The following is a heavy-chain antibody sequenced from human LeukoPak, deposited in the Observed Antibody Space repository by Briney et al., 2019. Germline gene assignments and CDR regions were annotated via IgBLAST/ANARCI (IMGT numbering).Heavy chain of an antibody. CDR2: ISDSGSST. Sequence: GGSLRLSCTASGFTLSSYAMAWVRQAPGKGLDWVSTISDSGSSTFYADSVEGRFTISRDNSRNIVFLQINSLRAEDTAMYYCTGLYGGSYAYWGQGTLVTVSS. D-gene: IGHD1-26*01. CDR3: TGLYGGSYAY. J-gene: IGHJ4*02. CDR1: GFTLSSYA. V-gene: IGHV3-23*01.